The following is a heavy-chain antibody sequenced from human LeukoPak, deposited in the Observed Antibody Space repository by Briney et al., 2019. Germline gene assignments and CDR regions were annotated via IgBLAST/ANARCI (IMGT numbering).Heavy chain of an antibody. CDR3: ARNGGYSDGYSCDY. Sequence: SETLSLTCAVSGGSFSGYYWSWVRQPPGKGLEWIGEINHSGSTNYNPSLKSRVTISVDTSRNQFSLKLSSVTAADTAVYYCARNGGYSDGYSCDYWGQGTLVTVSS. CDR1: GGSFSGYY. CDR2: INHSGST. V-gene: IGHV4-34*01. D-gene: IGHD5-18*01. J-gene: IGHJ4*02.